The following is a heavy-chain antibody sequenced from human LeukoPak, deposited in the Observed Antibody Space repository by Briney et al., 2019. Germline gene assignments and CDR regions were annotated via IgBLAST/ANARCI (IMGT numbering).Heavy chain of an antibody. V-gene: IGHV1-69*05. Sequence: ASVKVSCKASGGTFSSYAISWVRQAPGQGLEWLGEIIPIFGSSKYAQNFQGRVTITTDKSTNTAYMELSSLTLEDTAIYYCVRAKAANSGQYATTAGHNYYYMDVWGKGTTVTISS. D-gene: IGHD6-19*01. J-gene: IGHJ6*03. CDR1: GGTFSSYA. CDR3: VRAKAANSGQYATTAGHNYYYMDV. CDR2: IIPIFGSS.